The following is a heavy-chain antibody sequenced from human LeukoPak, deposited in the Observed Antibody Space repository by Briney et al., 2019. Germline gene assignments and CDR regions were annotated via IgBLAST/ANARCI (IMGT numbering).Heavy chain of an antibody. Sequence: ASVKVSCKVSGYTLTELSMHWVRQAPGKGLEWMGGFDPEDGETIYTQKFQGRVTMTEDTSTDTAYMELSSLRSEDTAVNYCATDLPGYGDYEVLDPWGQGTLVTVSS. J-gene: IGHJ5*02. V-gene: IGHV1-24*01. CDR1: GYTLTELS. CDR2: FDPEDGET. D-gene: IGHD4-17*01. CDR3: ATDLPGYGDYEVLDP.